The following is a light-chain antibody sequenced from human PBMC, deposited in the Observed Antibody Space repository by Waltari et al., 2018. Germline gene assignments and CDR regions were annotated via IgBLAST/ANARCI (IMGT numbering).Light chain of an antibody. CDR2: GAS. CDR1: QNIATY. V-gene: IGKV1-16*01. Sequence: DVQMTQSPSSLSASVGDRVTITCRAGQNIATYLNWYQHKPGTAPRLLIYGASSLQSGVPSRFSAGGSGKEFTLTISSLQSEDFAVYYCQQYNNWPPWTFGQGTKVEIK. J-gene: IGKJ1*01. CDR3: QQYNNWPPWT.